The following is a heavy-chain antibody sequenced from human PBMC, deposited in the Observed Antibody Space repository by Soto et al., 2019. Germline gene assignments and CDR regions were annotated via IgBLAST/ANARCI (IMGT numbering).Heavy chain of an antibody. CDR3: AKDTPLRIVVVTADRDGFDY. J-gene: IGHJ4*02. V-gene: IGHV3-23*01. CDR2: ISGSGGST. Sequence: EVQLLESGGGLVQPGGSLRLSCAASGFTFSSYAMSWVRQAPGKGLEWVSAISGSGGSTYYADSVKVRFTISRDNSKNTLYLQMNSLRAEDTAIYYWAKDTPLRIVVVTADRDGFDYWGQGTLVTVSS. CDR1: GFTFSSYA. D-gene: IGHD2-21*02.